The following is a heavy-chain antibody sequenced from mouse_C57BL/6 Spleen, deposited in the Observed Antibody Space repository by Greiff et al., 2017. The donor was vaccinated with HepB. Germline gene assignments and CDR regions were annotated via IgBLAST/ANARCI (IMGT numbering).Heavy chain of an antibody. V-gene: IGHV5-17*01. D-gene: IGHD2-3*01. J-gene: IGHJ3*01. CDR1: GFTFSDYG. CDR2: FSSGSS. CDR3: ARRGYDDYYLAWFAY. Sequence: EVQLVESGGGLVKPGGSLKLSCAASGFTFSDYGMHWVRQAPEKGLEWVAYFSSGSSTISRDNAKNTPFLQMTSLRSEDTAMYYCARRGYDDYYLAWFAYWGQGTLVTVSA.